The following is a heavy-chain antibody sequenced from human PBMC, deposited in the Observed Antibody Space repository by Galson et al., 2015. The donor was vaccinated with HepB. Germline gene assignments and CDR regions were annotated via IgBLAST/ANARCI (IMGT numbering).Heavy chain of an antibody. Sequence: SLRLSCAASGFTFSSYAMSWVRQAPGKGLEWVSAISGSGGSTYYADSVKGRFTISRDNSKNTLYLQMNSLRAEDTAVYYCARAHGSGSYSFDYWGQGTLVTVSS. J-gene: IGHJ4*02. CDR2: ISGSGGST. V-gene: IGHV3-23*01. CDR3: ARAHGSGSYSFDY. CDR1: GFTFSSYA. D-gene: IGHD3-10*01.